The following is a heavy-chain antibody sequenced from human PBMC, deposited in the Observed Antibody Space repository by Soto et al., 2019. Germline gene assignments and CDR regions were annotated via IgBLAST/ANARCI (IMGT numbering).Heavy chain of an antibody. V-gene: IGHV3-11*01. Sequence: GGSLRLSCAASGFTFSDYYMSWIRQAPGEGLEWVSYISSSGSTIYYADSVKGRFTISRDNAKNSLYLQMNSLRAEDTAVYYCARVGTIFGVVNLPDYWGQGTLVTVSS. D-gene: IGHD3-3*01. CDR1: GFTFSDYY. CDR2: ISSSGSTI. CDR3: ARVGTIFGVVNLPDY. J-gene: IGHJ4*02.